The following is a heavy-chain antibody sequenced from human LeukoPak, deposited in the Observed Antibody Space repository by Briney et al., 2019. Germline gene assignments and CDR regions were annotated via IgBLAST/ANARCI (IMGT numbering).Heavy chain of an antibody. CDR3: AKDQRAAAGYYYGMDV. J-gene: IGHJ6*02. Sequence: PGGSLRLSCAASGFTFDDYAMHRVRQAPGKGLEWVSGISWNSGSIGYADSVKGRFTISRDNAKNSLYLQMNSLRAEDTALYYCAKDQRAAAGYYYGMDVWGQGTTVTVSS. CDR2: ISWNSGSI. D-gene: IGHD6-13*01. V-gene: IGHV3-9*01. CDR1: GFTFDDYA.